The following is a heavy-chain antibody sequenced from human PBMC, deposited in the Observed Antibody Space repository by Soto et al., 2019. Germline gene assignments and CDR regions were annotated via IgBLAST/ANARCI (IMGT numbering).Heavy chain of an antibody. J-gene: IGHJ6*03. Sequence: GGSLRLSCAASGFTVSSNYMSWVRQAPGKGLEWVSVIYSGGSTYYADSVKGRFTISRDSSKNTLYLQMNSLRAEDTAVYYCATHYDSPGVFYYYYMDVWGKGTTVTVSS. CDR2: IYSGGST. V-gene: IGHV3-66*01. CDR3: ATHYDSPGVFYYYYMDV. CDR1: GFTVSSNY. D-gene: IGHD3-3*01.